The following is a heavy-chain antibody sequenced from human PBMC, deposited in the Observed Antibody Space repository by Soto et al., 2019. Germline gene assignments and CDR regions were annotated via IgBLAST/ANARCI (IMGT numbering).Heavy chain of an antibody. CDR3: ARAPTASSPFDY. CDR1: GGIFTNYT. V-gene: IGHV1-69*02. J-gene: IGHJ4*02. CDR2: IIPVLNVA. D-gene: IGHD1-26*01. Sequence: QVQLEQSGAEMKRPGSSVKVSCETSGGIFTNYTFSWVRQAPGQGLEWMGWIIPVLNVANYAQKFQGRIAVTAAKSTSTAFLELTDLISADTAIYFCARAPTASSPFDYWGQGTLVAVSS.